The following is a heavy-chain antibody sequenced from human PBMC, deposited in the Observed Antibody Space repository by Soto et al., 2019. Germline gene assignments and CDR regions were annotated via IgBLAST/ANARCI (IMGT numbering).Heavy chain of an antibody. D-gene: IGHD3-10*01. CDR2: IYYSGST. V-gene: IGHV4-59*01. Sequence: PSETLSLTCTVSGGSISSYYWSWIRQPPGKGLEWIGYIYYSGSTNYNPSLKSRVTISVDTSKNQFSLKLSSVTAADTAVYYCARVLWFGELSIDYWGQGTLVTVSS. J-gene: IGHJ4*02. CDR1: GGSISSYY. CDR3: ARVLWFGELSIDY.